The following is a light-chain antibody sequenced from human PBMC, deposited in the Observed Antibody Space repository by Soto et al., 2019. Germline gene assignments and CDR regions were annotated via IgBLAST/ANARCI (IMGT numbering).Light chain of an antibody. V-gene: IGKV3-20*01. CDR3: QQYGSSLFT. CDR2: GAS. Sequence: EIVLTQSPGTLSLSPGERATLSCRASQSVSSSYLAWYQQKPGQAPRLLIYGASSRATGIPDRFSGSGSGTDFTLTISRLEPEDFPVYYCQQYGSSLFTFGPRTKVDIK. J-gene: IGKJ3*01. CDR1: QSVSSSY.